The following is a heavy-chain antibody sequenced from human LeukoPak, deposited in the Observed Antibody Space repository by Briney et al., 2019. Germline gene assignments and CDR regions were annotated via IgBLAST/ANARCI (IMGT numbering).Heavy chain of an antibody. CDR3: ARDTKPRGNYFDS. CDR1: GGSINSGTYY. D-gene: IGHD2-8*01. Sequence: SETLSLTCTVSGGSINSGTYYWNWIRQPAGKGLEWIGRIYISGSTNCNPSLKSRVTMSIDTSKNQFSLSLNSVTAADTAVYYCARDTKPRGNYFDSWGQGTLVTVSP. CDR2: IYISGST. V-gene: IGHV4-61*02. J-gene: IGHJ4*02.